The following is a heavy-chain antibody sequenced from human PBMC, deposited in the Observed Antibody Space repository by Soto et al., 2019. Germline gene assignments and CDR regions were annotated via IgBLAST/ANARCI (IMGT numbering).Heavy chain of an antibody. CDR3: AKTRGQSYYPAMDV. Sequence: EVQLLESGGGLVQPGGSLRLSCAASGFTFSNYAMSWVRQAPGKGLEWVSPISGSGENTYYADSVKGRFTISRDNSKNTLYLQMNNLRAEDTAVYYCAKTRGQSYYPAMDVWGQGTTVIVSS. V-gene: IGHV3-23*01. CDR2: ISGSGENT. J-gene: IGHJ6*02. CDR1: GFTFSNYA.